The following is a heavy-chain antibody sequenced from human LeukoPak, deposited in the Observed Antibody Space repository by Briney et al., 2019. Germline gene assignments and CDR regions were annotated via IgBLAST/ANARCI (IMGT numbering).Heavy chain of an antibody. D-gene: IGHD3-10*01. V-gene: IGHV3-11*01. J-gene: IGHJ5*02. Sequence: PGGSLRLSCAASKYTFRDYYMSWVRQAPGKGLEWIAYISSNGRTIYYADSVRGRFTISRDNDKSSMYLLMNSLRVDDTAVYYCVRDSPRVRGWFDRWGQGTLVTVSS. CDR3: VRDSPRVRGWFDR. CDR1: KYTFRDYY. CDR2: ISSNGRTI.